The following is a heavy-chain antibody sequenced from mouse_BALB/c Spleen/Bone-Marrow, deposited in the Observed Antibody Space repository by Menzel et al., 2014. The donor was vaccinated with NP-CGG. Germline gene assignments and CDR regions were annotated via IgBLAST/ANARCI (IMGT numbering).Heavy chain of an antibody. D-gene: IGHD4-1*01. CDR1: GFDFSRYW. J-gene: IGHJ3*01. CDR3: ARNWDVGFAY. V-gene: IGHV4-1*02. Sequence: EVKLMESGGGLVQPGGSLKLSCAASGFDFSRYWMSWVRQAPGKGLEWIGEINPDSSTINYTPSLKDKFIISRDNAKNTLYLQMSKVRSEDTALYYCARNWDVGFAYWGQGTLVTVSA. CDR2: INPDSSTI.